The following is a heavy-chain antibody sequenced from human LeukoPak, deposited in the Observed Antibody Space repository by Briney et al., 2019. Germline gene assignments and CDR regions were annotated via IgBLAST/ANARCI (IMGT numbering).Heavy chain of an antibody. CDR1: GFTFNTYW. J-gene: IGHJ6*04. CDR3: AELGITMIGGV. CDR2: IKQDGNEK. D-gene: IGHD3-10*02. Sequence: GGSLRLSCAASGFTFNTYWMSWVRQAPGKGLEWVANIKQDGNEKYYADSVKGRFTISRDNGKNSLDLQMNSLRADDTAVYYCAELGITMIGGVWGKGTTVTISS. V-gene: IGHV3-7*01.